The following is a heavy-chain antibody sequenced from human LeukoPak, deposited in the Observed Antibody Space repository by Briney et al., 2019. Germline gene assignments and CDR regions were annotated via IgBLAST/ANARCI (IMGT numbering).Heavy chain of an antibody. J-gene: IGHJ3*02. CDR1: RGSVSSYY. CDR3: AKAEFYEYVWGSKGTFDI. CDR2: IYFSGST. D-gene: IGHD3-16*01. V-gene: IGHV4-59*02. Sequence: PSETPSLTCTVSRGSVSSYYWSWIRQPPGKGLEWIGYIYFSGSTNYNPSLKSRVTMSVDTSKNQFSLILSSVTAADTAVYYCAKAEFYEYVWGSKGTFDIWGQGTMVTVSS.